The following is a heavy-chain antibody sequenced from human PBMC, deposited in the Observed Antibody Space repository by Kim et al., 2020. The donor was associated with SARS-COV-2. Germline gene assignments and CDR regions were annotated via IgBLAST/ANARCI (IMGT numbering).Heavy chain of an antibody. CDR3: ARALGGSYYYGMDV. D-gene: IGHD1-26*01. J-gene: IGHJ6*02. Sequence: ADSVKGRFTISRDNSKNTLYLQMKRLRAEDTAVYYCARALGGSYYYGMDVWGQGTTVTGSS. V-gene: IGHV3-30*01.